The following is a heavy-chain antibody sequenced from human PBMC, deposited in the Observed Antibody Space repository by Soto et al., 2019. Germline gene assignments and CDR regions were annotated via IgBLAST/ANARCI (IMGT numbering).Heavy chain of an antibody. CDR3: ARKGDSTLPWSYHYGMDV. V-gene: IGHV4-34*01. CDR2: INHSGST. J-gene: IGHJ6*02. CDR1: GGSFSGYY. D-gene: IGHD2-21*02. Sequence: SETLSLTCAVYGGSFSGYYWSGGRQPPGKGLVWIGEINHSGSTNYNPSLKSRVTISVDTSNNQFSLELPSVTAADTAVYYCARKGDSTLPWSYHYGMDVWGQGTTVT.